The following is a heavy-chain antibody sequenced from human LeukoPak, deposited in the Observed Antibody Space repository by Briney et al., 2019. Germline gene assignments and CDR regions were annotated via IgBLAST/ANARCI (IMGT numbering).Heavy chain of an antibody. J-gene: IGHJ4*02. D-gene: IGHD3-10*01. CDR2: INHSGST. CDR3: ALSSVGESIDY. V-gene: IGHV4-34*01. Sequence: SETLSLTCAVYGGSFSGYYWSWIRQPPGKGLEWIGEINHSGSTNYNPSLKSRVTISVDKSKNQFSLKLSSVTAADTAVYYCALSSVGESIDYWGQGTLVTVSS. CDR1: GGSFSGYY.